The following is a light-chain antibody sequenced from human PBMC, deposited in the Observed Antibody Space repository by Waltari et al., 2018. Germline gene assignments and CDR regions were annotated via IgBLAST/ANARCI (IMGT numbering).Light chain of an antibody. CDR3: SSYTSSSIVV. Sequence: QSALTQPPSVSGSPGQSVTISCTGTSSAVGRYNRVSWYQQPPGTAPKLMIYEVSNRPSGVPDRFSGSKSGNTASLTISGLQAEDEADYYCSSYTSSSIVVFGGGTKLTVL. CDR1: SSAVGRYNR. V-gene: IGLV2-18*02. J-gene: IGLJ2*01. CDR2: EVS.